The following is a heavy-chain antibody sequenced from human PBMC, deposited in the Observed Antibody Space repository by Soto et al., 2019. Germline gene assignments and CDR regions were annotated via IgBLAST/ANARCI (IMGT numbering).Heavy chain of an antibody. CDR2: ISYDGSNK. V-gene: IGHV3-30-3*01. CDR1: GFTFNSYA. J-gene: IGHJ4*02. Sequence: RRSLILSCAASGFTFNSYAMHSVCQAPGKSQEWVAVISYDGSNKYYADSVKGRFTISRDNSKNTLYLQMNSLRAEDTAVYYCAREGPTYYDFWSGYKYYFDYWGQGTLVTVSS. CDR3: AREGPTYYDFWSGYKYYFDY. D-gene: IGHD3-3*01.